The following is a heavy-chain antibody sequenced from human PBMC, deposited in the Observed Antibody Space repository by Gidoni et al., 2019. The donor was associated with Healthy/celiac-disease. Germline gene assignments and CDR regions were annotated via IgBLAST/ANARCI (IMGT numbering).Heavy chain of an antibody. J-gene: IGHJ4*02. D-gene: IGHD3-22*01. CDR3: AKDHYDSSGYPEFDY. V-gene: IGHV3-23*01. Sequence: EVQLLESGGGLVQPGGFLRLSCAASGFTFSSFAMSWVRQAPGKGLEWVSSISGSGGSTYYADSVKGRFTISRDNSKNTLYLQMNSLRAEDTAVYYCAKDHYDSSGYPEFDYWGQGTLVTVSS. CDR1: GFTFSSFA. CDR2: ISGSGGST.